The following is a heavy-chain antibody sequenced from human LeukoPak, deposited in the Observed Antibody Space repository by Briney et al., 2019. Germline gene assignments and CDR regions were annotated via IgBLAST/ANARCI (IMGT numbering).Heavy chain of an antibody. J-gene: IGHJ4*02. D-gene: IGHD3-22*01. Sequence: SGTLSLTCAVSGGSISSSNWWSWVLQPPGKGLEWIGEIYHSGSTNYNPSLKSRVTISVDKSKNQFSLKLSSVTAADTAVYYCARGLNYYDSSGYSTYYFDYWGQGTLVTVSS. CDR2: IYHSGST. CDR3: ARGLNYYDSSGYSTYYFDY. CDR1: GGSISSSNW. V-gene: IGHV4-4*02.